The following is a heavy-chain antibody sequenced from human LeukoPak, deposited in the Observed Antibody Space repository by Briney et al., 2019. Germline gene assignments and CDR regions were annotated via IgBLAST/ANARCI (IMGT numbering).Heavy chain of an antibody. V-gene: IGHV3-15*01. J-gene: IGHJ4*02. CDR3: TAGVAVDGFNFDS. D-gene: IGHD6-13*01. CDR1: GFTFSNAW. CDR2: IKRKTDGGTT. Sequence: PGGSLRLSCAASGFTFSNAWMSWVCQAPRKALEWVGRIKRKTDGGTTDYAAPVKGRFTISRDDSITTLYLQWDSLKSEDTGVYYCTAGVAVDGFNFDSWGQGTLATVSS.